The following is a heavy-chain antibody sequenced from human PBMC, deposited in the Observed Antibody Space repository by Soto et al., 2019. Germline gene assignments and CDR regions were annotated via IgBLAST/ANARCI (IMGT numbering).Heavy chain of an antibody. J-gene: IGHJ6*02. CDR1: GGTFSSYA. D-gene: IGHD4-17*01. Sequence: ASLKVSCKASGGTFSSYAISWVRQAPGQGLEWMGGIIPIFGTANYAQKFQGRVTITADESTSTAYMELSSLRSEDTAVYYCARIKGPYGDYYYYGMDVWGQGTTVTVSS. V-gene: IGHV1-69*13. CDR2: IIPIFGTA. CDR3: ARIKGPYGDYYYYGMDV.